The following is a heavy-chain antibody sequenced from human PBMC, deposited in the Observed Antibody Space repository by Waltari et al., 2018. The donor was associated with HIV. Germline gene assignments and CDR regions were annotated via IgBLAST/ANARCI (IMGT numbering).Heavy chain of an antibody. V-gene: IGHV4-31*03. CDR3: ASTHCSSTSCYADWYFDL. D-gene: IGHD2-2*01. J-gene: IGHJ2*01. Sequence: QVQLQESGPGLVKPSQPLSLTCTVSGGSISSGAYYWSWIRQHPGKGLEWIGYIYYSVSTYYNPSLKSRVTISVDTSKNQFSLKLSSVTAADTAVYYCASTHCSSTSCYADWYFDLWGRGTLVTVSS. CDR1: GGSISSGAYY. CDR2: IYYSVST.